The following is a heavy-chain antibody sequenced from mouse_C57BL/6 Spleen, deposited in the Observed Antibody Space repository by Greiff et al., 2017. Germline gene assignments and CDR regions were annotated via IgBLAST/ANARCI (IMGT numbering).Heavy chain of an antibody. CDR3: TRGKNYYGSSYDAMDY. J-gene: IGHJ4*01. Sequence: VQLQQSGAELVRPGASVTLSCKASGYTFTDYEMHWVKQTPVHGLEWIGAIDPETGGTAYNQKVKGKAILTADKSSSTAYMELRSLTSEDSAVYYCTRGKNYYGSSYDAMDYWGQGTSGTVSS. D-gene: IGHD1-1*01. V-gene: IGHV1-15*01. CDR2: IDPETGGT. CDR1: GYTFTDYE.